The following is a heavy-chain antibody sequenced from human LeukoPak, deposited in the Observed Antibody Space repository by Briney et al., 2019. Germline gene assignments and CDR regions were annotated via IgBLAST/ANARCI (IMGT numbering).Heavy chain of an antibody. D-gene: IGHD6-13*01. V-gene: IGHV3-66*01. CDR3: ARDPSAVALNTYG. Sequence: GGSRRLSRAPSGFTVRNKYMHWVRQAAGEGLEWVSLIYSGGNTYCADSVKGRFSIFRDHSKNALYLQMNSLRAEATGVYYCARDPSAVALNTYGWGQGTLVTVSS. CDR1: GFTVRNKY. CDR2: IYSGGNT. J-gene: IGHJ4*02.